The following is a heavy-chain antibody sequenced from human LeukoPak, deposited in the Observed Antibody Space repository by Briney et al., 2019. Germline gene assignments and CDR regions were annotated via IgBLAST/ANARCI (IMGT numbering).Heavy chain of an antibody. Sequence: ASVKVSCKASGYTFTSYAMHWVRQAPGQRLEWMGWINAGNGNTKYSQKSQGRVTITRDTSASTAYMELSSLRSEDTAVYYCARDGITMVRGVIRGISYNWFDPWGQGTLVTVSS. CDR1: GYTFTSYA. V-gene: IGHV1-3*01. D-gene: IGHD3-10*01. CDR3: ARDGITMVRGVIRGISYNWFDP. J-gene: IGHJ5*02. CDR2: INAGNGNT.